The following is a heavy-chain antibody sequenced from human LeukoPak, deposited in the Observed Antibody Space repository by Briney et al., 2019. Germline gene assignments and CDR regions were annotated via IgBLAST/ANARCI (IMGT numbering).Heavy chain of an antibody. V-gene: IGHV4-4*07. Sequence: SETLSLTCTVSGGSISTYYWGWIRQPAGKGLEWIGRIYISGSTNYNPSLKSRVTMSVDTSKNQFSLKLTSVTAADTAVYYCARGPITMIVGRGFDPWGQGTLVTVSS. CDR1: GGSISTYY. CDR2: IYISGST. D-gene: IGHD3-22*01. CDR3: ARGPITMIVGRGFDP. J-gene: IGHJ5*02.